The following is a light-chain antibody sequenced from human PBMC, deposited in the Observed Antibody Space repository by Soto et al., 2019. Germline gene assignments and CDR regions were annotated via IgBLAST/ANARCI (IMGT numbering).Light chain of an antibody. V-gene: IGLV1-47*02. CDR3: QSYDSSLRGFV. Sequence: QSVLTQPPSASGTPGQRVTISCSGSSSNIGSNYVYWYQQLPGTAPKVLIYSNNQRPSGVPDRFSGSKSGTSASLAISGLRSEDEADYYCQSYDSSLRGFVFGTGTKLTVL. CDR2: SNN. J-gene: IGLJ1*01. CDR1: SSNIGSNY.